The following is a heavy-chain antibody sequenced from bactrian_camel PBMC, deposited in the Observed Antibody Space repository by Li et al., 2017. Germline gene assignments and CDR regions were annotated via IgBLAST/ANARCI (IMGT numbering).Heavy chain of an antibody. Sequence: HVQLVESGGGSVQAGGSLRLSCAASGYFHRSACMAWFRQAPGKRREGVAAVDDDDSTMYGDSVKGRFTISRDNAKNTVYLQMNSLEHEDTAVYSCAARLSTTPAYGPSWGESWKNRDCRINDVYGMHFWGEGTQVTVS. D-gene: IGHD4*01. CDR2: VDDDDST. J-gene: IGHJ7*01. CDR1: GYFHRSAC. V-gene: IGHV3S53*01.